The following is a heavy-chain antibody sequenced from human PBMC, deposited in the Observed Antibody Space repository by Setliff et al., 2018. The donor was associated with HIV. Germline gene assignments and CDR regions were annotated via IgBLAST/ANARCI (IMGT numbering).Heavy chain of an antibody. Sequence: ASVKFSCKASGSTFTSYGISWVRQAPGQGLEWMGWISAYNGNTNYAQKPQGSVTMTTDTSTSTVYMEVRSLRSADTAVYYCSKVSEHRTSSGSFYYYMDVWGEGTTVTVSS. J-gene: IGHJ6*03. CDR1: GSTFTSYG. D-gene: IGHD6-6*01. V-gene: IGHV1-18*01. CDR2: ISAYNGNT. CDR3: SKVSEHRTSSGSFYYYMDV.